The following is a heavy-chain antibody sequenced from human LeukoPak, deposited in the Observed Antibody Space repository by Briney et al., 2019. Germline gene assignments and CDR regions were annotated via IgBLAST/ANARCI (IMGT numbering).Heavy chain of an antibody. V-gene: IGHV3-66*02. CDR3: ARASRDASVSLRFDY. Sequence: GGSLRLSCVASGFSVGNNYMNWVRQAPGKGLEWVSVIYSGGSTYYADSVKGRFTISRDSSKNTLYLQKHSLRVEDTAVYYCARASRDASVSLRFDYWGQGTLVTVSS. CDR1: GFSVGNNY. CDR2: IYSGGST. D-gene: IGHD5-24*01. J-gene: IGHJ4*02.